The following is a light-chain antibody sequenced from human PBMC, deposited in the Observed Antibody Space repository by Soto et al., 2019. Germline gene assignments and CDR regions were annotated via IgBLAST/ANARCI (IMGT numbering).Light chain of an antibody. CDR3: QQRSNWPPT. CDR1: QSVSSY. CDR2: DAS. J-gene: IGKJ4*01. V-gene: IGKV3-11*01. Sequence: EIVLTQSPATLSLSPGERATLSCRASQSVSSYLAWYQQKPGQAPRLLIYDASNRATGIPARFSGSGSGTDFTLTISSLEPADFAVYYCQQRSNWPPTFGGGTKVDIK.